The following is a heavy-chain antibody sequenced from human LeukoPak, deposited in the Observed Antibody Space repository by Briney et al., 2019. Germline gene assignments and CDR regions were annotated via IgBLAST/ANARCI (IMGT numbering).Heavy chain of an antibody. CDR1: GGSISSYY. CDR3: ARGSHSGRFLEWDYYYYGMDV. J-gene: IGHJ6*02. Sequence: SETLSLTCTVSGGSISSYYWSWIRQPPGKGLEWIGYIYYSGSTNYNPSLKSRVTISVDTSKNQFSLKLSSVTAADTAVYYCARGSHSGRFLEWDYYYYGMDVWGQGTTVTVSS. V-gene: IGHV4-59*12. D-gene: IGHD3-3*01. CDR2: IYYSGST.